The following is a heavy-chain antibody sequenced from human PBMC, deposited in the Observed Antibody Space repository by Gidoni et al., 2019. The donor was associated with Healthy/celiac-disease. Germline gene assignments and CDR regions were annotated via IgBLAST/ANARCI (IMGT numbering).Heavy chain of an antibody. V-gene: IGHV3-7*01. CDR2: IKQDGSEK. D-gene: IGHD1-26*01. Sequence: EVQLVESGGGLVQPGGSLRLCCAASGFTLSSYWMSWVRQAPGKGLEWVANIKQDGSEKYYVDSVKGRFTISRDNAKNSLYLQMNSLGAEDTAVYYCARLRYSGSYYGYWGQGTLVTVSS. CDR1: GFTLSSYW. CDR3: ARLRYSGSYYGY. J-gene: IGHJ4*02.